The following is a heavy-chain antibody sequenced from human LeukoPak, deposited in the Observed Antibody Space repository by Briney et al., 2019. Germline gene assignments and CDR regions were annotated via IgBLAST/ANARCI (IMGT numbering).Heavy chain of an antibody. CDR3: ARYYYGSGSYDY. Sequence: PSETLSLTCAVSGGSISSGGYSWSWIRQPPGKGPEWIGYIYHSGSTYYNPSLKSRVTISVDRSKNQFSLKLSSVTAADTAVYYCARYYYGSGSYDYWGQGTLVTVSS. D-gene: IGHD3-10*01. CDR1: GGSISSGGYS. CDR2: IYHSGST. V-gene: IGHV4-30-2*01. J-gene: IGHJ4*02.